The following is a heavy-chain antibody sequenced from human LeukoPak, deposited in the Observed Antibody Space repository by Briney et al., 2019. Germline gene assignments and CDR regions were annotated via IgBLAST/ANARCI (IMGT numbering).Heavy chain of an antibody. J-gene: IGHJ4*02. D-gene: IGHD2-15*01. V-gene: IGHV1-69*05. CDR1: GGTFSSYA. CDR3: ARGGGYGYCSGGSCYPPDY. Sequence: ASVKVSRKASGGTFSSYAISWVRQAPGQGLEWMGRIIPIFGTANYAQKFQGRVTITTDESTSTAYMELSRLRSDDTAVYYCARGGGYGYCSGGSCYPPDYWGQGTLVTVSS. CDR2: IIPIFGTA.